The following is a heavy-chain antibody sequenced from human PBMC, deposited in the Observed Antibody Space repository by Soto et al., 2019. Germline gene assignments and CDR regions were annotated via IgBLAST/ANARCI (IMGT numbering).Heavy chain of an antibody. V-gene: IGHV4-39*01. Sequence: PSGTLSLTCAVSGGSVSSSSYYWGWIRQPPGKGLEWIGSIYYSGSTYYNPSLKSRVTIPVDTSKNQFSLKLSSVTAADTAVYYCARGRRYSYGTPYYYYMDVWGKGTTVTVSS. D-gene: IGHD5-18*01. CDR3: ARGRRYSYGTPYYYYMDV. CDR2: IYYSGST. J-gene: IGHJ6*03. CDR1: GGSVSSSSYY.